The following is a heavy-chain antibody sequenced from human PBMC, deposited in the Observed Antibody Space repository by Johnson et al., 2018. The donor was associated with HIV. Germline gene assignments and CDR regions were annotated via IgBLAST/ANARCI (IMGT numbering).Heavy chain of an antibody. CDR2: ISSDGSNK. J-gene: IGHJ3*02. Sequence: QVQLLESGGGVVQPGRSLRLSCAASGFTFSSYVIHWVRQPPGKGLEWVAVISSDGSNKYYADSVKGRFTISRDNLKNTLYLQMNSLRAEDTALYYCARGGVGGWDHDAFDIWGQGTMVTVSS. CDR1: GFTFSSYV. D-gene: IGHD6-19*01. V-gene: IGHV3-30*03. CDR3: ARGGVGGWDHDAFDI.